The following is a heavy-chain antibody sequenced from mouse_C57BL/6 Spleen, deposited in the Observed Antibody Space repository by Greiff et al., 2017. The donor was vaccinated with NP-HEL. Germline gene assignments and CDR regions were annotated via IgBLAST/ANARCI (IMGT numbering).Heavy chain of an antibody. Sequence: VQGVESGPELVKPGASVKISCKASGYAFSSSWMNWVKQRPGKGLEWIGRIYPGDGDTNYNGKFKGKATLTADKSSSTAYMQLSSLTSEDSAVYFCARWGGLLGFAYWGQGTLVTVSA. CDR3: ARWGGLLGFAY. CDR1: GYAFSSSW. CDR2: IYPGDGDT. D-gene: IGHD6-1*01. V-gene: IGHV1-82*01. J-gene: IGHJ3*01.